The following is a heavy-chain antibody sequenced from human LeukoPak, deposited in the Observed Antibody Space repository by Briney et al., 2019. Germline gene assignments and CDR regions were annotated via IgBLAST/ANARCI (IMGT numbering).Heavy chain of an antibody. Sequence: PSETLSLTCTVSGGSISSYYWSWIRQPPGKGLEWIGYIYYSGSTNYNPSLKSRVTISVDTSKNQFSLKLSSVTAADTAVYYCARQGSSWSTFDYWGQGTLVTVSS. J-gene: IGHJ4*02. CDR3: ARQGSSWSTFDY. V-gene: IGHV4-59*08. D-gene: IGHD6-13*01. CDR1: GGSISSYY. CDR2: IYYSGST.